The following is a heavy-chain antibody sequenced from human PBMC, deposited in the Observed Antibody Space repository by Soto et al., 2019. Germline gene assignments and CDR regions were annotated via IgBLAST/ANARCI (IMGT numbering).Heavy chain of an antibody. J-gene: IGHJ4*02. Sequence: GASVKVSCKASGYTFTSYAMHWVRQAPGQRLEWMGWINAGNGNTKYSQKFQGRVTITRDTSASTAYMELSSLRSEDTAVYYCARIAAAGTSLCYWGQGTLVTVSS. CDR3: ARIAAAGTSLCY. V-gene: IGHV1-3*01. CDR2: INAGNGNT. CDR1: GYTFTSYA. D-gene: IGHD6-13*01.